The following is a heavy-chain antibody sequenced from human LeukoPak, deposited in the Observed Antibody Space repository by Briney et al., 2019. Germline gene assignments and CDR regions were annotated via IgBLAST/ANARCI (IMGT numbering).Heavy chain of an antibody. CDR1: GGSISPYY. CDR2: IYYSGTT. V-gene: IGHV4-59*08. D-gene: IGHD1-26*01. J-gene: IGHJ6*02. Sequence: SETLSLTCTVSGGSISPYYWSWIRQPPGKGLEWIGFIYYSGTTNHNPSLKSRVTISVDTSKNQLSLKLNSVTAADTAVYYCARHLFSDYYYCGMDVWGQGSTVTVSS. CDR3: ARHLFSDYYYCGMDV.